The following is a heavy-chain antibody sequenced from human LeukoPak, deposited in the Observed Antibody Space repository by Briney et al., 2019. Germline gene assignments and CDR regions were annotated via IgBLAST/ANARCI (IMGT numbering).Heavy chain of an antibody. Sequence: GGSLRLSCAASGFTLRTYWMHWVRQAPGKGLVSVSRINGDGSSTSYADSVKGRFTISRDNSKNTLYLQMNSLRAEDTAVYYCARASKILGYCSSTSCPFDYWGQGTLVTVSS. V-gene: IGHV3-74*01. CDR3: ARASKILGYCSSTSCPFDY. CDR1: GFTLRTYW. D-gene: IGHD2-2*01. J-gene: IGHJ4*02. CDR2: INGDGSST.